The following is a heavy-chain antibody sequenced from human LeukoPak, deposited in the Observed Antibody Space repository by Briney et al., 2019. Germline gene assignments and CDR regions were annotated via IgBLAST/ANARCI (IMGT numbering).Heavy chain of an antibody. CDR2: ITPSSTAV. CDR1: GFTFSDYY. V-gene: IGHV3-11*01. J-gene: IGHJ3*02. Sequence: GGSLRLSCAASGFTFSDYYMTWIRQAPGKGLEWVSFITPSSTAVYYVDSVKGRFTISRDNAKNSLYLQMNSLRAEDTAVYYCARDIRRDAFDIRGQGTMVTVSS. D-gene: IGHD1-1*01. CDR3: ARDIRRDAFDI.